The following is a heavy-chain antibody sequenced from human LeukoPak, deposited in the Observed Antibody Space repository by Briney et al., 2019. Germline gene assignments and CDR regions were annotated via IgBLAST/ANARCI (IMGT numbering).Heavy chain of an antibody. CDR1: GYTFTGYY. D-gene: IGHD1-26*01. CDR3: ARDRPPSMMGATYYYYMDV. J-gene: IGHJ6*03. Sequence: SSVKVSCKASGYTFTGYYMHWVRQAPGQRLEWMGWINPNSGGTNYAQKFQGRVTMTRDTSISTAYMELTSLRSEDTAVYYCARDRPPSMMGATYYYYMDVWGQGTTVTVSS. CDR2: INPNSGGT. V-gene: IGHV1-2*02.